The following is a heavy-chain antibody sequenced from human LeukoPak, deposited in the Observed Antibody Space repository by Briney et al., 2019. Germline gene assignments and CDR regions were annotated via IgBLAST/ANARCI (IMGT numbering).Heavy chain of an antibody. CDR2: ISYDGSNK. CDR1: GFTFSSYG. D-gene: IGHD5-18*01. Sequence: PGGSLRLSCAASGFTFSSYGMHWVRQAPGKGLEWVAVISYDGSNKYYADSVKGRFTISRDNSKNTLYLQMNSLRAEDTAVYYCAKDTASSWWYFDLWGRGTLVTVSS. J-gene: IGHJ2*01. CDR3: AKDTASSWWYFDL. V-gene: IGHV3-30*18.